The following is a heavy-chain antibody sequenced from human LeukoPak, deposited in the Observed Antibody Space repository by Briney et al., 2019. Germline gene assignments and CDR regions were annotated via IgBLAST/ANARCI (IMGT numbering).Heavy chain of an antibody. CDR2: IWYDVSTQ. V-gene: IGHV3-33*01. D-gene: IGHD3-22*01. Sequence: GGPLRLSFEPPGFTFSSYGMHWVRKGPGKGLEGVAVIWYDVSTQNYAASVKRRFSISTDNSKNTLSLQMNRLRAEDTAVYYCARAGRGMIVAVAFDIWGQGTMVTVSS. J-gene: IGHJ3*02. CDR3: ARAGRGMIVAVAFDI. CDR1: GFTFSSYG.